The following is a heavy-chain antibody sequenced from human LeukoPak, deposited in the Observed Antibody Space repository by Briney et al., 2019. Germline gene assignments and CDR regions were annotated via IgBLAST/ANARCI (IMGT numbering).Heavy chain of an antibody. Sequence: GESLKISCKCSGYSFTDYWIAWTRQVPGKGLEWMGIIYPGDSDTRYSPSFQGQVTFSADKSVSTAYLQWSSLKASDTAIYYCARQPSGVYATDHWGQGTLVTVSS. CDR1: GYSFTDYW. CDR2: IYPGDSDT. D-gene: IGHD2/OR15-2a*01. CDR3: ARQPSGVYATDH. J-gene: IGHJ5*02. V-gene: IGHV5-51*01.